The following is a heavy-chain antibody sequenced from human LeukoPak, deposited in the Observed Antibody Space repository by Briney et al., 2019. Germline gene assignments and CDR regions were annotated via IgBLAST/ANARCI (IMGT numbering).Heavy chain of an antibody. CDR2: IYYSGST. D-gene: IGHD3-10*01. J-gene: IGHJ5*02. CDR1: GGSIRTSSYH. V-gene: IGHV4-39*07. Sequence: PSETLSLTCTVSGGSIRTSSYHWGWIRQPPGKGLEWIGSIYYSGSTYYNPSLKSRVTISVDTSKNQFSLKLSSVTAADTAVYYCARESSFYGSGSFDPWGQGTLVTVSS. CDR3: ARESSFYGSGSFDP.